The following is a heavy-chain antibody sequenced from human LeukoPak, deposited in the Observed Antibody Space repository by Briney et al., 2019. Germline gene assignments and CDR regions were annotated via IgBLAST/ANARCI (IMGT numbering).Heavy chain of an antibody. J-gene: IGHJ4*02. CDR3: ARSSALNSGYNTDYFDY. CDR2: INPTSGGT. V-gene: IGHV1-2*02. D-gene: IGHD5-12*01. Sequence: GASVKVSCKASGYTFTGYYIHWVRQAPEQGLEWMGWINPTSGGTNYAQKLQGRVTMTRDTSISTAYMEVRRLRSDDTAVYYCARSSALNSGYNTDYFDYWGQGTLVTVSS. CDR1: GYTFTGYY.